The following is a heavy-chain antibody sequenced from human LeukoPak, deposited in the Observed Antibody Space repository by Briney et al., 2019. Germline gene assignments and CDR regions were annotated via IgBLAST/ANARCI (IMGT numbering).Heavy chain of an antibody. Sequence: KTSETLSLTCTVSGGSISSYYWSWIRQPPGKGLEWIGRIYTSGSTNYNPSLKSRVTMSVDTSKNQFSLKLSSVTAADTAVYYCAAAYCSSTSAYYFDYWGQGTLVTVSS. CDR3: AAAYCSSTSAYYFDY. V-gene: IGHV4-4*07. J-gene: IGHJ4*02. CDR1: GGSISSYY. CDR2: IYTSGST. D-gene: IGHD2-2*01.